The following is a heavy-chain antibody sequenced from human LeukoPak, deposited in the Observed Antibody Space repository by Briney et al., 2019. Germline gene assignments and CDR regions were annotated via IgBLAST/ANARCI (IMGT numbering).Heavy chain of an antibody. D-gene: IGHD6-13*01. CDR1: GGTFSSYA. CDR3: AGGGSSWSNNWFDP. Sequence: SVKVSCKASGGTFSSYAISWVRQAPGQGLEWMGGIIPIFGTANYAQKFQGRVTITADESTSTAYMELSSLRSEDTAVYYCAGGGSSWSNNWFDPWGQGILVTVSS. CDR2: IIPIFGTA. J-gene: IGHJ5*02. V-gene: IGHV1-69*13.